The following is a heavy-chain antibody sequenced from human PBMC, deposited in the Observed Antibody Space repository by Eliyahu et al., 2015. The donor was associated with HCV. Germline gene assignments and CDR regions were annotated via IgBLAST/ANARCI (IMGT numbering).Heavy chain of an antibody. V-gene: IGHV4-31*03. CDR2: IYNNENT. CDR3: ARLREYDSSGYYSIY. D-gene: IGHD3-22*01. CDR1: GXSLSRGGYF. Sequence: QVQLQESGPGLVKPSQTLSLTCXVSGXSLSRGGYFWSWIRQHPGKGLEWIGYIYNNENTYYKPSLQSRVTISVDTSKNQFSLKLGSVTAADTAMYYCARLREYDSSGYYSIYWGQGTPVTVSS. J-gene: IGHJ4*02.